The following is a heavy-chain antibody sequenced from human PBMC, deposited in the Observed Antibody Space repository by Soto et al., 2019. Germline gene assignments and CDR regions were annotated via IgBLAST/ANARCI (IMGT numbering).Heavy chain of an antibody. Sequence: PSETLSLTGAVSGYFMTNGNYWGWIRQSPGKGLEWIGSIYYTGRTYYNPSLKSRVTMSVDTSKNQFSLKLTSVTAADTAVYYCARDRAAVASTFDYWGPGTLVTVSS. CDR2: IYYTGRT. CDR3: ARDRAAVASTFDY. D-gene: IGHD6-13*01. J-gene: IGHJ4*02. CDR1: GYFMTNGNY. V-gene: IGHV4-38-2*02.